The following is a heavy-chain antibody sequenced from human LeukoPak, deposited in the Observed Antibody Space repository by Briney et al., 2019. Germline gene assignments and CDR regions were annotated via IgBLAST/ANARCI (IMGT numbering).Heavy chain of an antibody. D-gene: IGHD6-6*01. CDR1: GYSISSGYY. CDR2: IYHSGST. CDR3: ARDRSSSPHYFDY. V-gene: IGHV4-38-2*02. Sequence: TASETLSLTCTVSGYSISSGYYWGCIRQPPGKGLEWIGSIYHSGSTYYNPSLKSRVTISVDTSKNQFSLKLSSVTAADTAVYYCARDRSSSPHYFDYWGQGTLVTVSS. J-gene: IGHJ4*02.